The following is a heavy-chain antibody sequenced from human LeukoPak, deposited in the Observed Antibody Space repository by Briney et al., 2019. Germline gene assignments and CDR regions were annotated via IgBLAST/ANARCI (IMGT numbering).Heavy chain of an antibody. Sequence: ASVKVSCKASGYTFTGYYMHWVRQAPGQGLEWMGWINPNSGGTNYAQKFQGRVTMTRDTSISTAYMELSSLRSEDTAVYYCARELVHYDSSGYPNLYYFDYWGQGTLVTVSS. CDR3: ARELVHYDSSGYPNLYYFDY. V-gene: IGHV1-2*02. CDR2: INPNSGGT. J-gene: IGHJ4*02. CDR1: GYTFTGYY. D-gene: IGHD3-22*01.